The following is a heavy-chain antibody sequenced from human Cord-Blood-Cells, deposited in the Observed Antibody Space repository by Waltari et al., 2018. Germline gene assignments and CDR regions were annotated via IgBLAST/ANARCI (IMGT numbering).Heavy chain of an antibody. CDR3: ARARGAARDAFDI. Sequence: QVPLVQSGAEVKKPGASVKVSCKASGSTFTSYYMHLVRQAPGQGLEWMGIINPSGGSTSYAQKFQGRVTMTRDTSTSTVYMELSSLRSEDTAVYYCARARGAARDAFDIWGQGTMVTVSS. J-gene: IGHJ3*02. CDR2: INPSGGST. V-gene: IGHV1-46*01. CDR1: GSTFTSYY. D-gene: IGHD6-6*01.